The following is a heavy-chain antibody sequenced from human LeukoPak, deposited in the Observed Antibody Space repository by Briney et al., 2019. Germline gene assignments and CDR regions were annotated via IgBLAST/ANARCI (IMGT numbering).Heavy chain of an antibody. D-gene: IGHD5-24*01. Sequence: GESLRISCKGSGYSFTSYWISWVRQMPGKGLEWMGTIDLSDSYTNYSPSFQGQVSISADKSISTAYLQWSSLKASDTATYYCTRHAEMSTSFDYWGQGTLVTVSS. J-gene: IGHJ4*02. CDR2: IDLSDSYT. CDR1: GYSFTSYW. V-gene: IGHV5-10-1*04. CDR3: TRHAEMSTSFDY.